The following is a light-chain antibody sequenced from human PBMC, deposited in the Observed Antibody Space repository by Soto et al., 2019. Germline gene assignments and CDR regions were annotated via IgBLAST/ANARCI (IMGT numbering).Light chain of an antibody. CDR3: QQYDQWPIT. CDR1: QTINNN. J-gene: IGKJ5*01. Sequence: EVVLTQSPATLSVSPGEGATLSFMASQTINNNLAWYQQKPGQAPRLLIYGASRRATGVPARFSGSGSGTEFSFTVTSLQSEDFAVYYCQQYDQWPITFGQGTRLEIK. CDR2: GAS. V-gene: IGKV3-15*01.